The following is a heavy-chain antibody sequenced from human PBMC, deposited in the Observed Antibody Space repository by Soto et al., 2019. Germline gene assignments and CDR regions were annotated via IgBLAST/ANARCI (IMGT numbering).Heavy chain of an antibody. CDR3: ARPRYYDKTRYAFDI. V-gene: IGHV3-11*06. D-gene: IGHD3-9*01. J-gene: IGHJ3*02. CDR1: GFTFSDYY. Sequence: QVQLVESGGGLVKPGGSLRLSCAASGFTFSDYYMSWIRQAPGKGLEWVSYISSSSSYTNYADSVKGRFTISRDNAKNSLYLQMNSLRAEDTAVYYCARPRYYDKTRYAFDIWGQGTMVTVSS. CDR2: ISSSSSYT.